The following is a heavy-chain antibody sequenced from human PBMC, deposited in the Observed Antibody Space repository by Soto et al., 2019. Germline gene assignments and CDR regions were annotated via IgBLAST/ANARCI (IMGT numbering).Heavy chain of an antibody. CDR1: GGSISSYY. CDR2: IYYSGST. CDR3: ARDSMVRGVPYYYYGMDV. J-gene: IGHJ6*02. V-gene: IGHV4-59*01. Sequence: SETLSLTCTVSGGSISSYYWSWIRQPPGKGLEWIGYIYYSGSTNYNPSLKSRVTISVDTSKNQFSLKLSSVTAADTAVHYCARDSMVRGVPYYYYGMDVWGQGTTVTVSS. D-gene: IGHD3-10*01.